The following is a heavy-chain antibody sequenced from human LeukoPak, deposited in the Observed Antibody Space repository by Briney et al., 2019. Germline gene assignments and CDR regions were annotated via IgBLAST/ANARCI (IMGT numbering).Heavy chain of an antibody. Sequence: GESLKISCKGSGYSFTSYWIGWVRQMPGKGLEWMGIIYPGDSDTRYSPSFQGQVTISADKSISTAYLQWSSLKASDTAMYYCARRGWHRGSGSLEENWFDPWGQGTLVTVSS. D-gene: IGHD3-10*01. CDR1: GYSFTSYW. CDR2: IYPGDSDT. CDR3: ARRGWHRGSGSLEENWFDP. J-gene: IGHJ5*02. V-gene: IGHV5-51*01.